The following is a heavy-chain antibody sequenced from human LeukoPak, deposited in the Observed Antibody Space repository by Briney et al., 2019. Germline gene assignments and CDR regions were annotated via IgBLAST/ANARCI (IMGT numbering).Heavy chain of an antibody. Sequence: GGSLRLSCAASGFTLSDYYMSWIRQAPGKGLEWVSYVSSSSIYTNYADSVKGRFTISRDNAKSSLYLQMNSLRAEDTAVYYCARSRGVTDFDYWGQGTLVTVSS. CDR2: VSSSSIYT. CDR3: ARSRGVTDFDY. CDR1: GFTLSDYY. J-gene: IGHJ4*02. V-gene: IGHV3-11*06. D-gene: IGHD3-10*01.